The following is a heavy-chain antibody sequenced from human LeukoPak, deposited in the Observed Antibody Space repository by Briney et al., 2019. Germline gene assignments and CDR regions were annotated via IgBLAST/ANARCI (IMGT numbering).Heavy chain of an antibody. V-gene: IGHV4-59*01. Sequence: PSETLSLTCTVSGGSISSYYWSWIRQPPGKGLEWIGYIYYSGSTNYNPSLKSRVTISVDTSKIQFSLKLSSVTAADTAVYYCARAETEYYYDSSGYYLGYWGQGTLVTVSS. D-gene: IGHD3-22*01. CDR1: GGSISSYY. CDR2: IYYSGST. CDR3: ARAETEYYYDSSGYYLGY. J-gene: IGHJ4*02.